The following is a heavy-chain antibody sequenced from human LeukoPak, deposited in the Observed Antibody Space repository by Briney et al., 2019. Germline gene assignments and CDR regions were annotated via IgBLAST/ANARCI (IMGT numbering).Heavy chain of an antibody. V-gene: IGHV3-43*01. J-gene: IGHJ4*02. CDR1: GFTFDDYT. CDR2: ISWDGGST. CDR3: AKDRVSSGWYGDFDY. D-gene: IGHD6-19*01. Sequence: GGSLRLSCAASGFTFDDYTMHWVRQAPGKGLEWVSLISWDGGSTYYADSVKGRFTISRDNSKNTLYLQMNSLRAEDTAVYYCAKDRVSSGWYGDFDYWGQGTLVTVSS.